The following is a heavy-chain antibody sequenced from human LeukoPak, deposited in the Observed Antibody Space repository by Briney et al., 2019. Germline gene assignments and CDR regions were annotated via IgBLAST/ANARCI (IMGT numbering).Heavy chain of an antibody. CDR1: GFTVSSNY. V-gene: IGHV3-53*01. J-gene: IGHJ3*02. CDR3: ARDGAAAYAFDI. D-gene: IGHD6-13*01. CDR2: IYSADST. Sequence: GGSLRLSCAASGFTVSSNYMSWVRQAPGKGLEWVSVIYSADSTSYAASVKGRFTISRDNSKNTLYLQMNSLRAEDTAVYYCARDGAAAYAFDIWGQGTMVTVSS.